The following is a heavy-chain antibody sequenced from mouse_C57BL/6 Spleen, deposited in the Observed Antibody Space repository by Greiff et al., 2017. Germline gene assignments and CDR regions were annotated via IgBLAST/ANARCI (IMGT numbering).Heavy chain of an antibody. J-gene: IGHJ4*01. CDR1: GYTFTSYW. CDR3: ARYYFYDYDVYYAMDY. D-gene: IGHD2-4*01. CDR2: IHPNSGST. Sequence: VQLQQPGAELVKPGASVKLSCKASGYTFTSYWMHWVKQRPGQGLEWIGMIHPNSGSTNYNEKFKSKDTLTVDNSSSTAYMQLSSLTSEDSAVYYCARYYFYDYDVYYAMDYWGQGTSVTVSS. V-gene: IGHV1-64*01.